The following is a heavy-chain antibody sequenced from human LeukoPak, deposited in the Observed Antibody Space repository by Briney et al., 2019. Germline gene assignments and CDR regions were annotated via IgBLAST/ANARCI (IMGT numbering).Heavy chain of an antibody. V-gene: IGHV4-4*07. Sequence: SETLSLTCTVSGGSISSYYWSWIRQPAGKGLEWIGRIYTSGSTYYNPSLKSRVTISVDTSKNQFSLKLSSVTAADTAVYYCASPDILTGRDAFDIWGQGTMVTVSS. D-gene: IGHD3-9*01. CDR1: GGSISSYY. CDR3: ASPDILTGRDAFDI. CDR2: IYTSGST. J-gene: IGHJ3*02.